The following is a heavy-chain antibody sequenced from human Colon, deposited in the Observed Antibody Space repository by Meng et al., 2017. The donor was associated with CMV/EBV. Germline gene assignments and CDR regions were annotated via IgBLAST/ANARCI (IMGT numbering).Heavy chain of an antibody. CDR2: ISYDGSNK. V-gene: IGHV3-30*04. J-gene: IGHJ3*02. Sequence: GESLKISCAASGFTFSSYAMHWVRQAPGKGLEWVAVISYDGSNKYYADSVKGRFTISRDNSKNTLYLQMNSLRAEDTAVYYCARGGRGPIVVVRLGAFDIWGQGTMVTVSS. D-gene: IGHD2-15*01. CDR3: ARGGRGPIVVVRLGAFDI. CDR1: GFTFSSYA.